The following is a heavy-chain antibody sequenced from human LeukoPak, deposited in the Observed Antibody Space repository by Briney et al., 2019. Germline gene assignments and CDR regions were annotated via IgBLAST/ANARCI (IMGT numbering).Heavy chain of an antibody. J-gene: IGHJ6*03. CDR3: ARDRVVPAAIGDYYYMDV. D-gene: IGHD2-2*01. V-gene: IGHV3-7*01. CDR1: GFTFSSYW. Sequence: GGSLRLSCAASGFTFSSYWMSWVRQAPGKGLEWVANIKQDGSEKYYVDSVKGRFTISRDNAKNSLYLQMHSLRAEDTAVYYCARDRVVPAAIGDYYYMDVRGKGTTVTVSS. CDR2: IKQDGSEK.